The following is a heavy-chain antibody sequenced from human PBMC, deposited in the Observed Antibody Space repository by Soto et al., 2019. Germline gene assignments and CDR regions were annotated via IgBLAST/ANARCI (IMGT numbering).Heavy chain of an antibody. V-gene: IGHV3-23*01. J-gene: IGHJ4*02. CDR3: AKDMSSGYAYFDY. D-gene: IGHD3-22*01. Sequence: GGSLRLSCAASGFTFSSYAMSWVRQAPGKGLEWVSAISGSGGSTYYADSVKGRFTISRDNSKNTLYLQMNSLRADDTAVYYCAKDMSSGYAYFDYWGQGTLVTVSS. CDR1: GFTFSSYA. CDR2: ISGSGGST.